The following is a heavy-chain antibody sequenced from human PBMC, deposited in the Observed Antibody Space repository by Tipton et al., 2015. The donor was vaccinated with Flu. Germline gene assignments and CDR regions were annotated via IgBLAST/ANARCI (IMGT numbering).Heavy chain of an antibody. CDR3: AKRLTSGYCSTTSCYSLAAY. J-gene: IGHJ4*02. D-gene: IGHD2-2*02. V-gene: IGHV3-23*04. Sequence: QLVQSGGGLVQPGGSLRLSCAASGFTFSSYGMSWVRQAPGRGLEWVSVISNSGGSTFYSDSVKGRFTISRDNFRNMVYLQMHSLTPEDTAIYYCAKRLTSGYCSTTSCYSLAAYWGQGTLVTVSS. CDR1: GFTFSSYG. CDR2: ISNSGGST.